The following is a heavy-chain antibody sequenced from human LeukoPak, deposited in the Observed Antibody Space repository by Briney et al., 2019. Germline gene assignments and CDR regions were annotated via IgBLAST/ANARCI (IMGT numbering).Heavy chain of an antibody. CDR2: IYYSGST. CDR3: ASVRQTYCSGGSCYYGYFDY. CDR1: GGSISSSSYY. D-gene: IGHD2-15*01. V-gene: IGHV4-39*01. Sequence: SETLSLTCTVSGGSISSSSYYWGWIRQPPGKGLEWIGSIYYSGSTYYNPSLKSRVTISVDTSKNQFSLKLSSMTAADTAVYYCASVRQTYCSGGSCYYGYFDYWGQGTLVTVSS. J-gene: IGHJ4*02.